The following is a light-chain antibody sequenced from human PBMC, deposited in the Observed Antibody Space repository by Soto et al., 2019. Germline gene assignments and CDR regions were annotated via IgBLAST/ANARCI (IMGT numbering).Light chain of an antibody. CDR3: QQYHSFSFT. Sequence: DIQMTQSPSSLSASVGVRVTITCRASQSITYWLAWYQQKPGRAPKLLIYDVFNLQSGVPSRFSGSGSGTEFTLTISSLQPDDSATYYCQQYHSFSFTFGQGTKLEIK. V-gene: IGKV1-5*01. CDR1: QSITYW. J-gene: IGKJ2*01. CDR2: DVF.